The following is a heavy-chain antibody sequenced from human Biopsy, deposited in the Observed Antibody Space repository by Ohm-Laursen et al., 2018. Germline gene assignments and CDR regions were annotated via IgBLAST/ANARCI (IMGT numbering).Heavy chain of an antibody. CDR3: AADINVWNVNY. CDR2: FAPESGKI. Sequence: ASVRVSCKVSGYTFTDISMHWVRQAPGQGLEWMGGFAPESGKIVYSQKFQGRVTMTEDTSTGTAYMEVWSLRSEDTAVYYCAADINVWNVNYWGQGTQVTVSS. CDR1: GYTFTDIS. V-gene: IGHV1-24*01. J-gene: IGHJ4*02. D-gene: IGHD1-1*01.